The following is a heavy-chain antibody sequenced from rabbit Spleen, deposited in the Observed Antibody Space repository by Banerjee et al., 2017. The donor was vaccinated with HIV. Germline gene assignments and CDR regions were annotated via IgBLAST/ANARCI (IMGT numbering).Heavy chain of an antibody. CDR3: TRAVKTFNYAPDL. V-gene: IGHV1S45*01. CDR1: GFSFSNGYV. CDR2: IEPIFGNT. J-gene: IGHJ4*01. D-gene: IGHD4-2*01. Sequence: QEQLEESGGDLVKPEGSLTLTCKASGFSFSNGYVMCWVRQAPGKGLEWIGYIEPIFGNTYYANWVNGRFTISSHNAQNTLYLQLSSLTAADTATYFCTRAVKTFNYAPDLWGQGTLVTVS.